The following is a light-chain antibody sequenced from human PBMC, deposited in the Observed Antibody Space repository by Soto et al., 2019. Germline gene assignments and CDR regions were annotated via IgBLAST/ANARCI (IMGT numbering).Light chain of an antibody. CDR3: SSYTSSSTQV. V-gene: IGLV2-14*01. Sequence: QSALTQPASVSVSPGQSITISCAGTSSDVGGYNYVSWYQQHPGKAPKLMIYDVSNRPSGVSNRFSGSKSGNTASLTISGLQAEDEADYYCSSYTSSSTQVFGTGTKVTVL. CDR2: DVS. CDR1: SSDVGGYNY. J-gene: IGLJ1*01.